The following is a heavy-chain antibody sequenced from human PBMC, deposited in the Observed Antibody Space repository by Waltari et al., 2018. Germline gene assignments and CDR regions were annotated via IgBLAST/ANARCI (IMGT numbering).Heavy chain of an antibody. CDR2: IYYSGST. D-gene: IGHD7-27*01. Sequence: QLQLQASGPGLVKPSETLSLTCTVSGGSISSSSYYWGWIRQPPGKGLEWIGSIYYSGSTYYNPSLKSRVTISVDTSKNQFSLKLSSVTAADTAVYYCARVRESLGYFDYWGQGTLVTVSS. V-gene: IGHV4-39*07. CDR3: ARVRESLGYFDY. CDR1: GGSISSSSYY. J-gene: IGHJ4*02.